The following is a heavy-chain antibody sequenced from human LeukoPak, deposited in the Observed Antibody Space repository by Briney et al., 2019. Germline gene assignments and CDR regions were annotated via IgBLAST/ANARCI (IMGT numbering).Heavy chain of an antibody. CDR3: ARLDYSAFDY. V-gene: IGHV3-21*01. CDR2: ISRSGRDI. D-gene: IGHD3-16*01. CDR1: GFTFGTYA. J-gene: IGHJ4*02. Sequence: GGSLRLSCAASGFTFGTYAMNWVRQAPGKGLEWVSSISRSGRDIYYADSVKGRFTISRDNAKNSLYLQMNSLRAEDTAVYYCARLDYSAFDYWGQGTLVTVSS.